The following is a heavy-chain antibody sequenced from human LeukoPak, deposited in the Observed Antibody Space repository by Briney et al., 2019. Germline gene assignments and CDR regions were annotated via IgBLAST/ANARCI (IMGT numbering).Heavy chain of an antibody. CDR2: IKQDGSEK. CDR3: ARDQIVVVPVAIGYFDY. Sequence: GGSLRLSCAASGFTLSNYWMSWVRQAPGKGLEWVANIKQDGSEKYYVDSVKGRFIISRDNAKNSLYLQMNSLRAEDTAVYYCARDQIVVVPVAIGYFDYWGQGTLATVSS. V-gene: IGHV3-7*01. D-gene: IGHD2-2*01. J-gene: IGHJ4*02. CDR1: GFTLSNYW.